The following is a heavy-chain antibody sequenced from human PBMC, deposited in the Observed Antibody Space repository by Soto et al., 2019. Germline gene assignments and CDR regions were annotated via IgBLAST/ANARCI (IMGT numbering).Heavy chain of an antibody. CDR3: ARDLVTMPHSSYYYYYGMDV. D-gene: IGHD3-10*01. Sequence: SVKVSCKASGYTFTSYGISWVRQAPGQGLEWMGWIIPNNGKANYAQKLQGRVTITADESTSTAYMELSSLRSEDTAVYYCARDLVTMPHSSYYYYYGMDVWGQGTTVTVSS. V-gene: IGHV1-69*13. J-gene: IGHJ6*02. CDR2: IIPNNGKA. CDR1: GYTFTSYG.